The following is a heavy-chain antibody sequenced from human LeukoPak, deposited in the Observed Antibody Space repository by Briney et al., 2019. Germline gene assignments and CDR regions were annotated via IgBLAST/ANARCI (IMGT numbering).Heavy chain of an antibody. D-gene: IGHD3-10*01. CDR2: IKSKTDGGTT. CDR3: TTAPLFGELYY. Sequence: PGGSLRLSCAASGFTFSNAWMSWVRQAPGKGLEWVGRIKSKTDGGTTDYAAPVKGRFTISRDDSKNTLYLQMNSPKTEDTAVYYCTTAPLFGELYYWGQGTLVTVSS. CDR1: GFTFSNAW. J-gene: IGHJ4*02. V-gene: IGHV3-15*01.